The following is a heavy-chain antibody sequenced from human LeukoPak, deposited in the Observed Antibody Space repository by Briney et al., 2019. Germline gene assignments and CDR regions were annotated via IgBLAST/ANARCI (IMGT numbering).Heavy chain of an antibody. CDR1: GFTFSNYD. V-gene: IGHV3-33*01. CDR3: ARDPCSGDSCYRFDP. D-gene: IGHD2-15*01. CDR2: IWYDGTNK. Sequence: SGGSLRLSCAAAGFTFSNYDMPWVRQAPGKGLEWVAVIWYDGTNKYYADFVKGRFTISRDKSKNMLYLQMNSLRAEDTAVYYCARDPCSGDSCYRFDPWGQGTLVTVSS. J-gene: IGHJ5*02.